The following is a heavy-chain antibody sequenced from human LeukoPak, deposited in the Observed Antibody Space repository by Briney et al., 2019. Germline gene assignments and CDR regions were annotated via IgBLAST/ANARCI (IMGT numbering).Heavy chain of an antibody. J-gene: IGHJ4*02. CDR2: IYYSGST. CDR1: GGSISSYY. Sequence: SETLSLTCTVSGGSISSYYWSWIRQPPGKGLEWIGYIYYSGSTNYNPSLKSRVTISVDTSKNQFSLKLSSVTAAVTAVYYCARDHSRGIDYWGQGTLVTVSS. V-gene: IGHV4-59*01. D-gene: IGHD3-10*01. CDR3: ARDHSRGIDY.